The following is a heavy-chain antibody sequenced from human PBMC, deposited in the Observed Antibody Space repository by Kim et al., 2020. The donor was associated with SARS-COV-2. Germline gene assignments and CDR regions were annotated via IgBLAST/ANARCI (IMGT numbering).Heavy chain of an antibody. CDR2: IYASGST. CDR3: ARQYSSGWYGLTYFDY. V-gene: IGHV4-39*01. J-gene: IGHJ4*01. CDR1: GDSISGSSHY. Sequence: SETLSLTCAVSGDSISGSSHYWGWIRQSPGKGLEWIGSIYASGSTYYNPSLESRVAVSVDKTKNQFSLKLRSVTASDRGVYFVARQYSSGWYGLTYFDY. D-gene: IGHD6-19*01.